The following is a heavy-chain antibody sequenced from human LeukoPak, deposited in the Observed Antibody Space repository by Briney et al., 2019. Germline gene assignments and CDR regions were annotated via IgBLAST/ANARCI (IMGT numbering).Heavy chain of an antibody. CDR2: IYHSGST. V-gene: IGHV4-38-2*02. CDR1: GYSISSGYY. Sequence: SETLSLTCTVSGYSISSGYYWGWIRQPPGKGLEWIGSIYHSGSTYYNPSLKSRVTISVDASKNQFSLQLNSVTPEDTAVYYCAREAVWGYCSSTSCYRWFDPWGQGTLVTVSS. J-gene: IGHJ5*02. D-gene: IGHD2-2*01. CDR3: AREAVWGYCSSTSCYRWFDP.